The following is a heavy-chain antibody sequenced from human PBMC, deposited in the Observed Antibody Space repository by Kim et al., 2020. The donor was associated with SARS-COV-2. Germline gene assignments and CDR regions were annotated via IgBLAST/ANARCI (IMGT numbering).Heavy chain of an antibody. J-gene: IGHJ4*02. Sequence: SETLSLTCTVSGGSVSSGTYYWSWIRQPPGKGLEWIGYIYYSGSTNYNSSLKSRVTISVDTSKNQFSLKLSSVTAADTAVYYCARDRVSGSLGELSLGMYYFDYWGQGTLVTVSS. D-gene: IGHD3-16*02. CDR2: IYYSGST. CDR1: GGSVSSGTYY. V-gene: IGHV4-61*01. CDR3: ARDRVSGSLGELSLGMYYFDY.